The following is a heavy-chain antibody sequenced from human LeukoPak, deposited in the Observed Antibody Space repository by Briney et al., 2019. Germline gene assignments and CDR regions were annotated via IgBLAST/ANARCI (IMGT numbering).Heavy chain of an antibody. CDR2: ISYDGSNK. D-gene: IGHD1-1*01. J-gene: IGHJ4*02. Sequence: GGSLRLSCAASGFTFRTYAIHWVRQAPGKGLEWVALISYDGSNKYYADSVKGRFTISRDNSKNTLYLQMNSLRAEDTAVYYCAREKTVARGSFDYWGQGALVAVSS. CDR3: AREKTVARGSFDY. CDR1: GFTFRTYA. V-gene: IGHV3-30-3*01.